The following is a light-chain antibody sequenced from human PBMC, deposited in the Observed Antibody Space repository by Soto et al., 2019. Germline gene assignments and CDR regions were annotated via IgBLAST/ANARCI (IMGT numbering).Light chain of an antibody. Sequence: DLQMTQSPSTLSASVGDRVTITCRASQSISNWLAWYQQKPGNAPKLLIYKASSLESGVPSRFSGSGSGTEFTLTISSLQPDDFATYYCQQYNTYSPYTFGQGTKLEIK. CDR2: KAS. CDR3: QQYNTYSPYT. CDR1: QSISNW. J-gene: IGKJ2*01. V-gene: IGKV1-5*03.